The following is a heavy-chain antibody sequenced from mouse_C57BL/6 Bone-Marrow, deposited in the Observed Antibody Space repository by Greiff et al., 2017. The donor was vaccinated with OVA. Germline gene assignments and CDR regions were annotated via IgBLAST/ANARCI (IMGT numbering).Heavy chain of an antibody. D-gene: IGHD1-1*01. CDR2: ISDGGSYT. CDR3: SRGGITGPHY. Sequence: EVQLQQSGGDLVKPGGSLKLSCAASGFTFSGYAMSWVRQTPEKRLEWVATISDGGSYTYHPDNVKGRFTISRDNAKNNLYLQMSHLKSEDTAMYYCSRGGITGPHYWGQGTTLTVSS. CDR1: GFTFSGYA. J-gene: IGHJ2*01. V-gene: IGHV5-4*01.